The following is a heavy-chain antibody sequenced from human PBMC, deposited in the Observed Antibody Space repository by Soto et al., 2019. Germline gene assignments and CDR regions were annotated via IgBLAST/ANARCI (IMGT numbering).Heavy chain of an antibody. V-gene: IGHV3-66*01. CDR2: IQSGGTT. CDR1: GFTVSSKY. CDR3: ARDDVLCDGGRCYGITLDV. D-gene: IGHD2-15*01. J-gene: IGHJ6*04. Sequence: GGSLRLSCAASGFTVSSKYMAWVRQAPGKGLEWVSLIQSGGTTYYADSVKGRFTISRDTSENTLHLQMDSLRVEDTAVYYCARDDVLCDGGRCYGITLDVWGKGTTVTVSS.